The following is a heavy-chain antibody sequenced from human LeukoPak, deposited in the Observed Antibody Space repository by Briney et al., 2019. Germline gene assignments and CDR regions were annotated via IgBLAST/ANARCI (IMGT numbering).Heavy chain of an antibody. CDR1: GYTFTSYD. D-gene: IGHD3-10*01. J-gene: IGHJ5*02. CDR2: MNPNSGNT. CDR3: ARRRMVRGFTLFWFDP. V-gene: IGHV1-8*01. Sequence: ASVKVSCKASGYTFTSYDINWVRQATGQGLEWMGRMNPNSGNTGYAQKFQGRVTITRNTSISIAYMEMSSVRSEETDVYYCARRRMVRGFTLFWFDPWGQGTLVTVSS.